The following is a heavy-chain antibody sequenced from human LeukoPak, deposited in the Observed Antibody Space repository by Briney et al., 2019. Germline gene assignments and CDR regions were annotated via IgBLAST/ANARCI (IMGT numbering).Heavy chain of an antibody. CDR1: GYSISSGYY. V-gene: IGHV4-38-2*02. D-gene: IGHD6-19*01. CDR2: IYHSGST. Sequence: PSETLSLTCTVSGYSISSGYYWGWIRQPPGKGLEWIGSIYHSGSTNYNPSLKSRVTISVDTSKNQFSLKLSSVTAADTAVYYCARRHTGIAVAGPPVSSVFWYYWGQGTLVTVSS. CDR3: ARRHTGIAVAGPPVSSVFWYY. J-gene: IGHJ4*02.